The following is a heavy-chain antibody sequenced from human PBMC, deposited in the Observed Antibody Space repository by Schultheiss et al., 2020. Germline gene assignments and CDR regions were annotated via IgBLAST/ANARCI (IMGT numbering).Heavy chain of an antibody. CDR1: GFTFSSYS. J-gene: IGHJ4*02. Sequence: GGSLRLSCAASGFTFSSYSMNWVRQAPGKGLEWVSAISGSGGSTYYADSVKGRFTISRDNSKNTLYLQMNSLRAEDTAVYYCAKRGYSGYESNWGQGTLVTVSS. CDR3: AKRGYSGYESN. CDR2: ISGSGGST. D-gene: IGHD5-12*01. V-gene: IGHV3-23*01.